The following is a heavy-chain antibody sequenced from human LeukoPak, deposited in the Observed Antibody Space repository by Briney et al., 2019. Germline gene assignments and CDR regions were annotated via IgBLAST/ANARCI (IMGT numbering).Heavy chain of an antibody. CDR2: IYYSGST. CDR3: ARAVISFGGVIAKGFDC. V-gene: IGHV4-59*01. D-gene: IGHD3-16*02. CDR1: GGSISSYY. Sequence: KPSETLSLTCTVSGGSISSYYWSWIRQPPGKGLEWIGYIYYSGSTNYNPSLKSRVTMSVDTSMNQFSLNLSSVTAADTAIYYCARAVISFGGVIAKGFDCWGQGTLVTVSS. J-gene: IGHJ4*02.